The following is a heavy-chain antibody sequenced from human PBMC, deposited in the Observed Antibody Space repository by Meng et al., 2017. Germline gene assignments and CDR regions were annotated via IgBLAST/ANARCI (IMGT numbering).Heavy chain of an antibody. J-gene: IGHJ4*02. CDR3: ARALKHYYDSSGYRVGYFDY. CDR2: IIPIYRTA. D-gene: IGHD3-22*01. CDR1: GWTLRSYA. Sequence: RVQMLQEVTDPCAPVKGNCKAIGWTLRSYALSWVRQAPEQGLERWAGIIPIYRTANYAQKLQGRVTITADESTSTAYMELSSLRSEDTAVYYCARALKHYYDSSGYRVGYFDYWGQGTLVTVSS. V-gene: IGHV1-69*01.